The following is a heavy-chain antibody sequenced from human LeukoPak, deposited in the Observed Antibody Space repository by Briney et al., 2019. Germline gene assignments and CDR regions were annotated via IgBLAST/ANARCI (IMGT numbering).Heavy chain of an antibody. J-gene: IGHJ4*02. CDR3: ARQGVPGLLYFDS. V-gene: IGHV5-51*01. CDR1: GYSFTSYW. D-gene: IGHD2/OR15-2a*01. Sequence: GESLKISCKGSGYSFTSYWIGWVRQMPGKGLEWMAIIYPGDSDTRYSPSFHGQVTISADKSISTAYLQWSSLKASDTAIYYCARQGVPGLLYFDSWGQGTLVTVSS. CDR2: IYPGDSDT.